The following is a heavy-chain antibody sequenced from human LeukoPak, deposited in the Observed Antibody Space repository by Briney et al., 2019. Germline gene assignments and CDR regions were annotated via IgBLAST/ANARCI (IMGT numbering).Heavy chain of an antibody. CDR1: GYTFTNYA. Sequence: ASVKVSCKAFGYTFTNYAISWMRQAPGQGFEWLGWINTYNGDAKYPLNIQGRVSLTTDTFTSTAYMELWSLRPDDTAVYYCTRYPTISGHYYFDYWGQGTLVTVSS. V-gene: IGHV1-18*01. D-gene: IGHD2/OR15-2a*01. J-gene: IGHJ4*02. CDR2: INTYNGDA. CDR3: TRYPTISGHYYFDY.